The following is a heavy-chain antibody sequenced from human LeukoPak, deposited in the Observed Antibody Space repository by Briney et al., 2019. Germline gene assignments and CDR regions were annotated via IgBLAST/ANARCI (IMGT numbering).Heavy chain of an antibody. CDR3: ARAILPFCGGDCYVDAFDI. CDR1: GFTFSDYY. V-gene: IGHV3-11*04. Sequence: GGSLRLSCAASGFTFSDYYMSWIRQAPGKGLEWVSYISSSGSTIYYADSVKGRFTISRDNAKNLLYLQMNSLRAEDTAVYYCARAILPFCGGDCYVDAFDIWGQGTMVTVSS. D-gene: IGHD2-21*02. J-gene: IGHJ3*02. CDR2: ISSSGSTI.